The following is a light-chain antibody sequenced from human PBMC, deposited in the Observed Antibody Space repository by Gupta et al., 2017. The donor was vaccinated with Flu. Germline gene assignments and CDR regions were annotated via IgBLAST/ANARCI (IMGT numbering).Light chain of an antibody. Sequence: SSELTQDPAVSVALGQTVRITCQGDSLRKYYASWYQQKPGQAPVLVIYAKNIRPSGIPDRFSGSSSGNTASLTITGAQAEDEADYYCSSRDSTDNHQKVFGGGTRLTVL. CDR1: SLRKYY. CDR3: SSRDSTDNHQKV. V-gene: IGLV3-19*01. J-gene: IGLJ2*01. CDR2: AKN.